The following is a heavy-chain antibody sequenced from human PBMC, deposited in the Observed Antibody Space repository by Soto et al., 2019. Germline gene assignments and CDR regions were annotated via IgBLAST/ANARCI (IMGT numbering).Heavy chain of an antibody. V-gene: IGHV3-23*01. CDR2: ISGRGGNT. CDR1: GFTFSNYA. CDR3: AKARSVTTWLDY. Sequence: GGSLRLSCAASGFTFSNYAMSWVRQAPGKGLEWVSIISGRGGNTYYADSVKGRFTISRDNSRNTLSLQMNSLRAEDTAVYYCAKARSVTTWLDYWGQGTLVTVSS. D-gene: IGHD4-17*01. J-gene: IGHJ4*02.